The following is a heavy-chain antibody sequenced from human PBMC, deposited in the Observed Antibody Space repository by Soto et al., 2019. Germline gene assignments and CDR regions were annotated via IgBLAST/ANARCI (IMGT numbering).Heavy chain of an antibody. CDR1: GFTFSSYA. J-gene: IGHJ4*02. Sequence: QVQLVESGGGVVQPGRSLRLSCAASGFTFSSYAMHWVRQAPGKGLEWVAVISYDGSNKYYADSVKGRFTISRDNSKNTLHLQMNSLRAEDTAVYYCARDLITNLGGYWGQGTLVTVSS. CDR2: ISYDGSNK. CDR3: ARDLITNLGGY. D-gene: IGHD3-22*01. V-gene: IGHV3-30-3*01.